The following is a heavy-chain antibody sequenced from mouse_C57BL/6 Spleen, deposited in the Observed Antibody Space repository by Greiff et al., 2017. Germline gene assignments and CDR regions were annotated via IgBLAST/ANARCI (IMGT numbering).Heavy chain of an antibody. CDR3: ARYGSSSAWFAY. J-gene: IGHJ3*01. CDR1: GYTFTSYW. Sequence: VQLQQPGAELVRPGSSVKLSCKASGYTFTSYWMDWVKQRPGQGLEWIGNIYPSDSETHYNQKFKDKATLTVDKSSSTAYMQLSSLTSEDSAVYFCARYGSSSAWFAYWGQGTLVTVSA. CDR2: IYPSDSET. V-gene: IGHV1-61*01. D-gene: IGHD1-1*01.